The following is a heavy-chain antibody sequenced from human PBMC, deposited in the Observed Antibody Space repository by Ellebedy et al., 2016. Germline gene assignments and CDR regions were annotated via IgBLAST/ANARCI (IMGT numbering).Heavy chain of an antibody. CDR3: ARGRVKLERLHYYYYGMDV. V-gene: IGHV1-69*13. J-gene: IGHJ6*02. CDR2: IIPIFGTA. Sequence: SVKVSCXASGGTFSSYAISWVRQAPGQGLEWMGGIIPIFGTANYAQKFQGRVTITADESTSTAYMELSSLRSEDTAVYYCARGRVKLERLHYYYYGMDVWGQGTTVTVSS. CDR1: GGTFSSYA. D-gene: IGHD1-1*01.